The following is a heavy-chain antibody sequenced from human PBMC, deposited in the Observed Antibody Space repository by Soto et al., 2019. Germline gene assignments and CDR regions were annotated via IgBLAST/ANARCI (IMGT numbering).Heavy chain of an antibody. CDR2: IWYDGSNK. J-gene: IGHJ6*02. CDR1: GFTFSSYG. CDR3: ARDQFGRVV. V-gene: IGHV3-33*01. D-gene: IGHD2-15*01. Sequence: QVQLVESGGGVVQPGRSLRLSCAASGFTFSSYGMHWVRQAPGKGLEWLAVIWYDGSNKYYADSVKSRFTISRDNSKNTLYLQMNSLRAEDTAVYYCARDQFGRVVWGQGTTVTVSS.